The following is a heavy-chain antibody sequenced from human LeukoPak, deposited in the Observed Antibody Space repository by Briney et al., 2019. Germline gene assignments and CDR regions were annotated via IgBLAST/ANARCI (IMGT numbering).Heavy chain of an antibody. D-gene: IGHD3-10*01. CDR1: GGSFSGYS. V-gene: IGHV4-30-2*01. J-gene: IGHJ4*02. CDR2: IYHSGST. CDR3: ARGSGPYYFDY. Sequence: SETLSLTCAVYGGSFSGYSWSWIRQPPGKGLEWIGYIYHSGSTYYNPSLKSRVTISVDRSKNQFSLKLSSVTAADTAVYYCARGSGPYYFDYWGQGTLVTVSS.